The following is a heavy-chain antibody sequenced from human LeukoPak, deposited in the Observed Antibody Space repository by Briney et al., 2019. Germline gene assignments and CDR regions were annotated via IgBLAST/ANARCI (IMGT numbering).Heavy chain of an antibody. CDR1: GFTFSTYW. D-gene: IGHD6-13*01. J-gene: IGHJ4*02. CDR2: IKSDGSST. V-gene: IGHV3-74*01. Sequence: GGSLRLSCAASGFTFSTYWIHWVRQAPGKGLVWVSRIKSDGSSTGYADYVKGRFSVSRDNAKNTLYLQMNSLRAEDTAVYYCAREYSGSLYYWGQGTLVSVSS. CDR3: AREYSGSLYY.